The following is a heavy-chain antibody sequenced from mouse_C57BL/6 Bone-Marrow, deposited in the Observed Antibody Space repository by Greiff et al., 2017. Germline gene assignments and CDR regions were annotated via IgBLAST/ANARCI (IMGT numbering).Heavy chain of an antibody. CDR3: ARPYYSNFYYAMDY. CDR2: ISSGGSYT. V-gene: IGHV5-6*01. CDR1: GFTFSSYG. J-gene: IGHJ4*01. D-gene: IGHD2-5*01. Sequence: EVHLVESGGDLVKPGGSLKLSCAASGFTFSSYGMSWVRQTPDKRLEWVATISSGGSYTYYPDSVKGRFTISIDNAKNTLYLQMSSLKSEDTAMYYCARPYYSNFYYAMDYWGQGTSVTVSS.